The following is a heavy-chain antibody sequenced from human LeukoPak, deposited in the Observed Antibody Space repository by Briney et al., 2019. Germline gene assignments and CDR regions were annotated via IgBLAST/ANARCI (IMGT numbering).Heavy chain of an antibody. D-gene: IGHD3-22*01. V-gene: IGHV3-30-3*01. J-gene: IGHJ4*02. CDR2: ISYDGSNK. CDR1: GFTFSSYA. CDR3: ARDDSMIVVGGLDY. Sequence: PGGSLRLSCAASGFTFSSYAMHWVRQAPGKGLEWVAVISYDGSNKYYADSVKGRFTISRDNSKNTLYPQMNSLRAEDTAVYYCARDDSMIVVGGLDYWGQGTLVTVSS.